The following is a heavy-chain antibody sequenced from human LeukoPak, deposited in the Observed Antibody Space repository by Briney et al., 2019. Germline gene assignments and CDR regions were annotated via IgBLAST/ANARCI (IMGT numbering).Heavy chain of an antibody. V-gene: IGHV3-74*01. J-gene: IGHJ6*02. CDR3: ASLLTPYHGSGGGGMDV. CDR2: INSDGSST. D-gene: IGHD3-10*01. Sequence: GGSLRLSCAASGFTFSSYWMHWVRQAPGKGLVWVSRINSDGSSTSYADSVKGRFTISRDNAKNTLYLQMNSLRAEDTAVYSCASLLTPYHGSGGGGMDVWGQGTTVTVSS. CDR1: GFTFSSYW.